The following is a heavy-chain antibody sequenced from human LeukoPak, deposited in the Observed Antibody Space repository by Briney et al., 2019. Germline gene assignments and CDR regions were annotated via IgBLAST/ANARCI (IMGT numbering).Heavy chain of an antibody. CDR1: GYTFTGYY. Sequence: GASVKVSCKASGYTFTGYYMHWVRQAPGQGLEWMGRINPNSGDTNYAQKFQGRVTMTRDTSISTAYMELSRLRSDDTAVYYCARTVGGSYSPRFDYWGQGTLVTVSS. D-gene: IGHD1-26*01. CDR3: ARTVGGSYSPRFDY. CDR2: INPNSGDT. V-gene: IGHV1-2*06. J-gene: IGHJ4*02.